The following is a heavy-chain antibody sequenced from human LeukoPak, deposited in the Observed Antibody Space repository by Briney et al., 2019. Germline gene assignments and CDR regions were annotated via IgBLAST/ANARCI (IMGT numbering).Heavy chain of an antibody. CDR3: ARDVYCSGGSCYQH. D-gene: IGHD2-15*01. J-gene: IGHJ1*01. V-gene: IGHV3-53*01. CDR2: IYSDGST. CDR1: GFTVSSNY. Sequence: GGSLRLSCAASGFTVSSNYMSWVRQAPGKGLEWVSVIYSDGSTYYADSVKGRFTISRDNSKNTLYLQMNSLGAEDTAVYYCARDVYCSGGSCYQHWGQGTLVTVSS.